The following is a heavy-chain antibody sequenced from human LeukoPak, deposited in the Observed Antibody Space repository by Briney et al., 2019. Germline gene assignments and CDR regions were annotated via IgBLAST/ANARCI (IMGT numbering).Heavy chain of an antibody. CDR1: GGTFSSYA. D-gene: IGHD4-17*01. CDR3: ARVKYDYGDLVDY. Sequence: GASVKVSCKASGGTFSSYAISWVRQAPGQGLEWMGRIIPILGIANYAQKFQGRVTITADKSTSTAYMELSSLRSEDTAVYYCARVKYDYGDLVDYWGQGTLVTVSS. J-gene: IGHJ4*02. V-gene: IGHV1-69*04. CDR2: IIPILGIA.